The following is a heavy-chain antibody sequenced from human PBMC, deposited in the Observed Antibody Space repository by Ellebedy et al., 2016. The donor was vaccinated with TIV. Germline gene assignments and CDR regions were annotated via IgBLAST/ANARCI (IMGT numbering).Heavy chain of an antibody. D-gene: IGHD3-16*02. J-gene: IGHJ4*02. V-gene: IGHV3-15*01. CDR2: IKSKTDGGTT. Sequence: GGSLRLXCAASGFTFSNAWMSWVRQAPGKGLEWVGRIKSKTDGGTTDYAAPVKGRFTISRDDSKNTLYLQMNSLKTEDTAVYYCARGRLGELSLGSDPFDYWGQGTLVTVSS. CDR3: ARGRLGELSLGSDPFDY. CDR1: GFTFSNAW.